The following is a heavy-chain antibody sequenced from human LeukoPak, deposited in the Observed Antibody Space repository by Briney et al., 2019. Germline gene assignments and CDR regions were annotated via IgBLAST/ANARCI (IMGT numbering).Heavy chain of an antibody. Sequence: SETLSLTCAVYGGSFSGYYWSCIRQPPGKGLEWIGEINHSGSTNYNPSLKSRVTISVDTSKNQFSLKLTSVTAADTAVYYCARAGSSGYYWGYLDYWGQGTLVTVSS. CDR3: ARAGSSGYYWGYLDY. CDR2: INHSGST. D-gene: IGHD3-22*01. V-gene: IGHV4-34*01. J-gene: IGHJ4*02. CDR1: GGSFSGYY.